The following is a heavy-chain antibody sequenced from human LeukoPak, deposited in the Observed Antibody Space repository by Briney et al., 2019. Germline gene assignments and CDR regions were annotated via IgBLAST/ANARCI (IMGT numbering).Heavy chain of an antibody. V-gene: IGHV5-51*01. Sequence: GESLKISCKGSGYSFTSYWIGWVRQMPGKGLEWMGIIYPGDSDTRYSPSFQGQVTISADKSISTAYLQWSSLKASDTAMYYCARHRDISSPFDAFDIWGQGTMVTVSS. J-gene: IGHJ3*02. CDR1: GYSFTSYW. D-gene: IGHD5-24*01. CDR3: ARHRDISSPFDAFDI. CDR2: IYPGDSDT.